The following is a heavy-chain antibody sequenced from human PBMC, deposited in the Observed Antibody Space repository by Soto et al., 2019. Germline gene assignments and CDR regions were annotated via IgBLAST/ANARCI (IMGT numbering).Heavy chain of an antibody. CDR3: ARNPHLPSLRGPEDAFDI. Sequence: QLQLQESGPGLVKPSETLSLTCTVSGGSISSSSYYWGWIRQPPGKGLEWIGSIYYSGSTYYNPSLKSRVTISVDTSKNQFSLKLSSVTAADTAVYYCARNPHLPSLRGPEDAFDIWGQGTMVTVSS. CDR1: GGSISSSSYY. V-gene: IGHV4-39*01. D-gene: IGHD3-10*01. J-gene: IGHJ3*02. CDR2: IYYSGST.